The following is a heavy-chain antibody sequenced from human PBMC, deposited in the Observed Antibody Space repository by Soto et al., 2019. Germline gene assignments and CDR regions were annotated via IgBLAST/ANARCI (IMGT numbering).Heavy chain of an antibody. V-gene: IGHV2-5*01. D-gene: IGHD2-15*01. Sequence: QITLKESGPTLVKPTQTLTLTCSLSGFSLSTSGVGVGWIRQPPGKAPEWLALIYWHDDKRYSPSLKSRLTITKDTSKTPVVLTMTNLDLVETATYYCAHRRCSGGSCYQTFDYWGQGTLVTVSS. CDR1: GFSLSTSGVG. CDR3: AHRRCSGGSCYQTFDY. J-gene: IGHJ4*02. CDR2: IYWHDDK.